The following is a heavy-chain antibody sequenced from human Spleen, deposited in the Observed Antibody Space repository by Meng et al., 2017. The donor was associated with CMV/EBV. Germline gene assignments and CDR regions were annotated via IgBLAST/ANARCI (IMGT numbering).Heavy chain of an antibody. CDR1: GYTFTKYG. D-gene: IGHD3-3*01. J-gene: IGHJ6*02. V-gene: IGHV1-18*04. CDR2: ISTYNGNT. CDR3: ARHLDFGVVNTRPPYYGMDV. Sequence: ASVKVSCKASGYTFTKYGISWVRQAPGQGLEWMGWISTYNGNTNYTQNLQGRVTMTTDTSTSTAYMELRALRSDDTAVYFCARHLDFGVVNTRPPYYGMDVWGQGTTVTAP.